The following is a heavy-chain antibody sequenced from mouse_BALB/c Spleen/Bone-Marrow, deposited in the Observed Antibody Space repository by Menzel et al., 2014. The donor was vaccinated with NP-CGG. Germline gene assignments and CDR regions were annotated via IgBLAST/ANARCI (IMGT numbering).Heavy chain of an antibody. J-gene: IGHJ4*01. CDR1: GYTFTDYG. CDR2: ISLYSGNT. D-gene: IGHD2-14*01. V-gene: IGHV1-67*01. Sequence: QVQLQQSGPELVRPGVSVKISCKGSGYTFTDYGMHWVKQSHAKSLEWIGLISLYSGNTNYNQKFKDKATMTVDKSSITAYMELARLTAEDSAIYYGARGDYRYDETMDYWGQGTSVTVSS. CDR3: ARGDYRYDETMDY.